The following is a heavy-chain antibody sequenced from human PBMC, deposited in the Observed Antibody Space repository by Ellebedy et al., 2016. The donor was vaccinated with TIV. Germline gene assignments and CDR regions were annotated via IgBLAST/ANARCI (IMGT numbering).Heavy chain of an antibody. V-gene: IGHV3-33*07. J-gene: IGHJ5*02. CDR2: IWYDGNNE. D-gene: IGHD2-2*01. Sequence: GESLKISXVASGFTFNRREMYWVRQAPGKGLEWLAVIWYDGNNEYYADSVKGRFSISRDNSKNTVYLQMDSLRPDDTAVYYCASDSYAWGLGTLVSVSS. CDR3: ASDSYA. CDR1: GFTFNRRE.